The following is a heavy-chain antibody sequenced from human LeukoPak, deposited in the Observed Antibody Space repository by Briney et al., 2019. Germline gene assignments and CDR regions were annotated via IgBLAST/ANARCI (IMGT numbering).Heavy chain of an antibody. CDR2: ISYDGRNK. Sequence: GRSLRLSCAASGFTFSSYGMHWVRQAPGKGLEWVAVISYDGRNKYYADSVKGRFTISRENSKSTLFLQMNSLRVEDTAVYYCAREGEMATIKPPGDYWGQGNLVTVYS. D-gene: IGHD5-24*01. CDR1: GFTFSSYG. V-gene: IGHV3-30*04. CDR3: AREGEMATIKPPGDY. J-gene: IGHJ4*02.